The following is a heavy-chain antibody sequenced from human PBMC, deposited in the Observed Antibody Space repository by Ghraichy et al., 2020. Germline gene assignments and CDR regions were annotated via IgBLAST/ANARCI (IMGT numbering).Heavy chain of an antibody. CDR2: IHYSGST. J-gene: IGHJ4*02. CDR1: GGSISSSSYY. V-gene: IGHV4-39*01. Sequence: SETLSLTCTVSGGSISSSSYYWGWIRQPPGKGLEWIGSIHYSGSTYYNPSLMSRVTISIDTSKNQFSLELRPVTAADTAVYYCAKASKGAYTGSDYWGQGTLVTVSS. D-gene: IGHD2-21*01. CDR3: AKASKGAYTGSDY.